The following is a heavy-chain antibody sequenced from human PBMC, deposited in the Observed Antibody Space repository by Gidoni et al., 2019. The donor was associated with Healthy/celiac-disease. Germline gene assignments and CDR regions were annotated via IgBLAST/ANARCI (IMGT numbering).Heavy chain of an antibody. Sequence: EVQLLVSGGGLVQPGGSLRLSCAASGFTVTSYATSWVRQAPGKGLGWFSAISGSGGSTYYADSVKDRFTSSRDNSKNTLYLQMNSLRAEDTAVYYCAKCPSIAAAGRGGYNWFDPWGQGTLVTVSS. J-gene: IGHJ5*02. V-gene: IGHV3-23*01. CDR1: GFTVTSYA. D-gene: IGHD6-13*01. CDR3: AKCPSIAAAGRGGYNWFDP. CDR2: ISGSGGST.